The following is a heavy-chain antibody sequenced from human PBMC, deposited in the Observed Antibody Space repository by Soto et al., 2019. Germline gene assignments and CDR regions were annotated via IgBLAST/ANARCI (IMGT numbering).Heavy chain of an antibody. J-gene: IGHJ4*02. Sequence: QVQLVQSGAEVKKPGSSVKVSCKASGDTFSTYSISWVRQAPGQGLEWLGGIIPILGTPSYAQRFQGRVTITADKSTSTVYMELSSLRSEDTAVYYCARERSRYDRSGYYRPDYWGQGTLVTVSS. CDR1: GDTFSTYS. CDR2: IIPILGTP. D-gene: IGHD3-22*01. V-gene: IGHV1-69*06. CDR3: ARERSRYDRSGYYRPDY.